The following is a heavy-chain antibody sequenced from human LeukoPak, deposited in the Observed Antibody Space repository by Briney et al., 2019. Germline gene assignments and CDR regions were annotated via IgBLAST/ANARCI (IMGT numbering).Heavy chain of an antibody. CDR1: GGSISSYY. CDR2: INHSGGT. V-gene: IGHV4-34*01. D-gene: IGHD3-10*01. CDR3: ARTYYGSGMGFDY. Sequence: SETLSLTCTVSGGSISSYYWSWIRQPPGKGLEWIGEINHSGGTNYNPSLKSRGVTISVDTSKNQFSLKLTSLTAADTAVYYCARTYYGSGMGFDYWGQGTLVTVFS. J-gene: IGHJ4*02.